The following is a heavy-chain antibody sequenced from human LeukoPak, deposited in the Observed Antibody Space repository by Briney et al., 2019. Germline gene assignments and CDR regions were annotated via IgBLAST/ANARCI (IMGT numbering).Heavy chain of an antibody. J-gene: IGHJ3*02. Sequence: GGSLRLSCAASGFTFSSYAMHWVRQAPGKGLEWVAVISYDGSNKYYADSVKGRFTISRDNSKNTLYLQMNSLRAEDTAVYYCAANWGAFDIWGQGTMVTVSS. CDR3: AANWGAFDI. CDR2: ISYDGSNK. D-gene: IGHD7-27*01. V-gene: IGHV3-30*04. CDR1: GFTFSSYA.